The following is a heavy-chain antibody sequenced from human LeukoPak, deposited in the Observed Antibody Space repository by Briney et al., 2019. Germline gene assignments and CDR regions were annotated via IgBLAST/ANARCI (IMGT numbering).Heavy chain of an antibody. J-gene: IGHJ4*02. CDR2: MNPNSGNT. Sequence: GASVKVSCKASGYTFTSYDINWVRQATGQGLEWMGWMNPNSGNTGYAQKFQGRVTMTRNTSISTAYMELSSLRSEDTAVYYCARASHSYCSGGSCYSSPFDYWGQGTLVTVSS. CDR3: ARASHSYCSGGSCYSSPFDY. CDR1: GYTFTSYD. D-gene: IGHD2-15*01. V-gene: IGHV1-8*01.